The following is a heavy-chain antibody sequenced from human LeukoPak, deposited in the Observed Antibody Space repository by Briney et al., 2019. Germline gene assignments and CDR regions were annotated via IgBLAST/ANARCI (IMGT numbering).Heavy chain of an antibody. Sequence: GGSLRLSCAASGFTFSTYWMSWVRQAPGKGLEWVANIKQDGTEKYYVDSVKGRLTISRDNAKNSLYLQMNTLRPEDTALYYCARERQNKDFWSGGDYWGQGTLVTVSS. CDR3: ARERQNKDFWSGGDY. CDR1: GFTFSTYW. CDR2: IKQDGTEK. J-gene: IGHJ4*02. D-gene: IGHD3-3*01. V-gene: IGHV3-7*01.